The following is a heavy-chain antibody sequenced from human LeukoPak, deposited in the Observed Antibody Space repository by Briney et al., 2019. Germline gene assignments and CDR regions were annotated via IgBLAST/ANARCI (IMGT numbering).Heavy chain of an antibody. CDR3: ARDANYDFWSGYFANFYGMDV. D-gene: IGHD3-3*01. CDR1: GGTFSSYA. J-gene: IGHJ6*02. V-gene: IGHV1-69*13. Sequence: ASVKVSCKASGGTFSSYAISWVRQAPGQGLEWMGGIIPIFGTANYAQKFQGRVTITADESTSTAYMELSSLRAEDTAVYYCARDANYDFWSGYFANFYGMDVWGQGTTVTVSS. CDR2: IIPIFGTA.